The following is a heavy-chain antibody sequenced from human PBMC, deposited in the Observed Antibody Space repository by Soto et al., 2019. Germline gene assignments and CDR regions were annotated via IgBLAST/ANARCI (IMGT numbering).Heavy chain of an antibody. V-gene: IGHV3-23*01. J-gene: IGHJ6*02. CDR1: GFTFSSYA. Sequence: EVQLLESGGGLVQPGGSLRLSCAASGFTFSSYAMNWVRQAPGKGLEWVSDISSSGGSGGSTHYAESVKGRFTISRDNSKNTLYRQMNSLRAEDRAVYYCAKDWRMDVWGQGTTVTVSS. CDR2: ISSSGGSGGST. CDR3: AKDWRMDV.